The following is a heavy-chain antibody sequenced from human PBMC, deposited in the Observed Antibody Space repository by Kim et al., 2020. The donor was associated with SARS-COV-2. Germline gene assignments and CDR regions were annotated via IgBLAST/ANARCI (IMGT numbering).Heavy chain of an antibody. J-gene: IGHJ4*02. V-gene: IGHV3-21*01. Sequence: ADSVKGRFTNCRDNARDSLYLQMNSLRAEDTAMYYCARDLSTGLPGGFDYWGPGTLVTVSS. CDR3: ARDLSTGLPGGFDY. D-gene: IGHD1-1*01.